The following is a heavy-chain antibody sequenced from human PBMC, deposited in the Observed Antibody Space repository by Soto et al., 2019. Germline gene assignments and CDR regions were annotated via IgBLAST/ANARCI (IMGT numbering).Heavy chain of an antibody. CDR1: GYTFTSYG. V-gene: IGHV1-18*01. CDR3: ARDSPYYYDSSGYYSFDY. CDR2: TSAYNGNT. J-gene: IGHJ4*02. D-gene: IGHD3-22*01. Sequence: GASVKVSCKASGYTFTSYGISWVRQAPGQGLEWMGWTSAYNGNTNYAQKLQGRVTMTTDTSTSTAYMELRSLRSDDTAVYYCARDSPYYYDSSGYYSFDYWGQGTLVTVSS.